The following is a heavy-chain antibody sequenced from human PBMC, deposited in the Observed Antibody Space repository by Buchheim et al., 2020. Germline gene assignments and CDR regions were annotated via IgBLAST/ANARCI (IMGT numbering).Heavy chain of an antibody. V-gene: IGHV3-72*01. CDR2: SRDKVSRHTT. CDR1: GFTLSDHY. Sequence: EVQVVASGGGLVQPGGSLRLSCTTSGFTLSDHYMDWVRQAPGKGLEWVGHSRDKVSRHTTEIAASLQGRFTISRDDSQNSMYLQVNSLKTEDTAVYYCARSFFESGVYLGTYDIWGQGT. CDR3: ARSFFESGVYLGTYDI. D-gene: IGHD1-26*01. J-gene: IGHJ3*02.